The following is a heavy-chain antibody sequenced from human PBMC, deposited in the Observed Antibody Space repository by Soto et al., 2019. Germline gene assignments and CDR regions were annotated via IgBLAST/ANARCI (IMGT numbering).Heavy chain of an antibody. V-gene: IGHV1-69*08. J-gene: IGHJ4*02. CDR1: GGTFSTYT. D-gene: IGHD4-17*01. Sequence: QVPLVQSGAEVKKPGSSVKVSCKASGGTFSTYTFSWVRQAHGQGLECMGRIIPFVGTTNDAKTLPGGVTITADTPTRTAYMERSSLRSEDPAVYYCAREDYDDYYFAYWGKGTRVTVSS. CDR3: AREDYDDYYFAY. CDR2: IIPFVGTT.